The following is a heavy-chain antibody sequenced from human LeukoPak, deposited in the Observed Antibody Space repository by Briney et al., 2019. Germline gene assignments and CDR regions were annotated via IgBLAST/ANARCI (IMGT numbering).Heavy chain of an antibody. J-gene: IGHJ6*02. V-gene: IGHV1-69*01. Sequence: GASVKVSCKASGGTFSSYAISWVRQAPGQGLEWMGGIIPIFGTANYAQKFQGRVTITADESTSTAYMELSSLRSEDTAVYYCASGPAYYYYYGMDVWGQGTTVTVSS. CDR2: IIPIFGTA. CDR1: GGTFSSYA. D-gene: IGHD2-2*01. CDR3: ASGPAYYYYYGMDV.